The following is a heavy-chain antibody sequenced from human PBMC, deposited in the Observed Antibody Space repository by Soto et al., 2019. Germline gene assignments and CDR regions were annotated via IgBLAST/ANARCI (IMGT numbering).Heavy chain of an antibody. CDR1: GYSSTSLD. J-gene: IGHJ4*02. CDR2: MEPSTGRT. CDR3: ARGVSAGVDY. Sequence: ASVKVSCKASGYSSTSLDINWVRQTAGQGLEWMGWMEPSTGRTGYAQKFQGRVTMTRDTSINTAYMELTTLTSDDTAFYYCARGVSAGVDYWGQGTLVTVSS. D-gene: IGHD1-26*01. V-gene: IGHV1-8*01.